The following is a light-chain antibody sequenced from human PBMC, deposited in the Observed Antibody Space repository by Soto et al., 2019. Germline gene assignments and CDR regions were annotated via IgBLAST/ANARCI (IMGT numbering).Light chain of an antibody. V-gene: IGLV2-14*01. CDR3: SSYTGSSTLYV. CDR1: SSDVGYYNY. CDR2: EVS. J-gene: IGLJ1*01. Sequence: QSVLTQPASVSGSPGQSITISCTGTSSDVGYYNYVSWYQKHPGKAPKLMIYEVSERPSGVSNRFSGSKSGNTASLTISGLQAEGEADYYCSSYTGSSTLYVFGTGTKVTVL.